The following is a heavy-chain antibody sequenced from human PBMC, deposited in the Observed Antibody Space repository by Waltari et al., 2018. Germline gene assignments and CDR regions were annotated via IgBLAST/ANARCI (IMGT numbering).Heavy chain of an antibody. J-gene: IGHJ4*02. Sequence: QVQLQQWGAGLLKPSETLSLTCAVYGGSFSGYYWSWIRQPPGKGLEWIGEINHSGSTNYNPSLKSRVTISVDTSKNQFSLKLSSVTAADTAVYYCARGFSRAGSSWAYWGQGTLVTVSS. CDR2: INHSGST. CDR1: GGSFSGYY. V-gene: IGHV4-34*01. CDR3: ARGFSRAGSSWAY. D-gene: IGHD6-6*01.